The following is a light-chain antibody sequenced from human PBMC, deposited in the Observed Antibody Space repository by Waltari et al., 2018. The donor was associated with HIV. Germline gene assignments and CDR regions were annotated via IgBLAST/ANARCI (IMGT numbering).Light chain of an antibody. V-gene: IGKV1-5*03. Sequence: DIQMTQSPSSLSASVGDRVTITCRAGQTVGTWLAWYQQKPGRAPKLLISQASTLEAGVPSRFSGSASGTDYTLTISGLQPDDFATYYCQQYNSYSTFGQGTTVEIK. CDR1: QTVGTW. J-gene: IGKJ1*01. CDR2: QAS. CDR3: QQYNSYST.